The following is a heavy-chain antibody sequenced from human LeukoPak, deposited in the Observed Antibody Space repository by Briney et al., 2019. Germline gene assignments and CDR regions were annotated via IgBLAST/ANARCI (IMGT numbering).Heavy chain of an antibody. CDR3: ARDEIIVGATKGSDY. CDR1: GYTFTSYG. Sequence: ASVKVSCKASGYTFTSYGISWVRQAPGQVLEWMGWISAYNGNTNYAQKLQGRVTMTTDTSTSTAYMELRSLRSDDTAVYYCARDEIIVGATKGSDYWGQGTLVTVSS. V-gene: IGHV1-18*04. CDR2: ISAYNGNT. J-gene: IGHJ4*02. D-gene: IGHD1-26*01.